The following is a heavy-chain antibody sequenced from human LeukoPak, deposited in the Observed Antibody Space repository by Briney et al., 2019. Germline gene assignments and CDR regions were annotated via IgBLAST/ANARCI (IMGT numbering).Heavy chain of an antibody. Sequence: GGSLRLSCAASGFTFSNNTMHWVRQAPGKGLEWAAFISNDGSNKEYADSVKGRFTISRDNSKNTLYLQINSLRPEDTAVYYCARDGVGATVFDYWGQGTLVTVSS. CDR3: ARDGVGATVFDY. J-gene: IGHJ4*02. V-gene: IGHV3-30-3*01. D-gene: IGHD1-26*01. CDR1: GFTFSNNT. CDR2: ISNDGSNK.